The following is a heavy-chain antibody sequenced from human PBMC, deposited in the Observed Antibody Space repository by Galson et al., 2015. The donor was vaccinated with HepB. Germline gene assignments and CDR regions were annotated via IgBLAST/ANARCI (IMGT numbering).Heavy chain of an antibody. Sequence: SLRLSCAASGITFSSYAMHWVRQAPGKGLEWVAVISYDGRNKYYVDSVKGRFTISRDNSKNTMYMQMNSLRGEDTAVYYCARESGNYNFYAFDIWGQGTMVTVSS. J-gene: IGHJ3*02. D-gene: IGHD1-7*01. CDR3: ARESGNYNFYAFDI. CDR1: GITFSSYA. CDR2: ISYDGRNK. V-gene: IGHV3-30*04.